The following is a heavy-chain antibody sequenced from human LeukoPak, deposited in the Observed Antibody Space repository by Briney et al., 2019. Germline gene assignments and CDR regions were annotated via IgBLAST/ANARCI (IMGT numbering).Heavy chain of an antibody. V-gene: IGHV1-69*05. CDR3: ATTSVRDGFNYFDY. D-gene: IGHD5-24*01. CDR2: IVPMFGIA. Sequence: SVKVSCKASGGTFITYGINWVRQAPGQGLEWMGGIVPMFGIAIYAQKFEGRVSITTDESSTTAYMELSSLRSEDTAFYYCATTSVRDGFNYFDYWGQGTLVPVSS. J-gene: IGHJ4*02. CDR1: GGTFITYG.